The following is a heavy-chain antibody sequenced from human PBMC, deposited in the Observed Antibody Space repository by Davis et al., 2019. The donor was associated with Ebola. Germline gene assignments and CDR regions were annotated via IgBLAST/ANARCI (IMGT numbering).Heavy chain of an antibody. V-gene: IGHV3-9*01. J-gene: IGHJ4*02. CDR2: ITWNSGDI. CDR3: AKEVSSGWSFDY. CDR1: GFTFDAYA. D-gene: IGHD6-19*01. Sequence: SLKISCAASGFTFDAYAMPWVRQPPGKGLEWVSGITWNSGDIGYADSLKGRFTISRDNAKNSLYLQMNSLRAEDTALYYCAKEVSSGWSFDYWGQGTLVTVSS.